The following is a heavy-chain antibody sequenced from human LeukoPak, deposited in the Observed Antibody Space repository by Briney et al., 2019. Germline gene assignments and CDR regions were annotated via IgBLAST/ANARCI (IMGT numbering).Heavy chain of an antibody. D-gene: IGHD5-18*01. CDR2: IIPIFGTA. J-gene: IGHJ5*02. CDR3: ARGGYSYGSSWFDP. Sequence: SVKVSCKASGGTFSSYAISWVRQAPGQGLEWMGGIIPIFGTANYAQKFQGRVTITTDESTRTAYMELSSLGSEDTAVYYCARGGYSYGSSWFDPWGQGTLVTASS. CDR1: GGTFSSYA. V-gene: IGHV1-69*05.